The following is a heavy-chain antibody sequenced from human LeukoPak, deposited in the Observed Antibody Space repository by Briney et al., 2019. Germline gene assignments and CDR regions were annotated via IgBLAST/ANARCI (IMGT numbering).Heavy chain of an antibody. J-gene: IGHJ4*02. CDR3: ARVTLTTLDY. CDR1: GFTFSSYE. Sequence: GGSLRLSCAASGFTFSSYEMNWVRQAPGKGLEWVSYISSSGSTIYYADSVKGRFTISRDNAKNSLYLQMNSLRAEDTAVYYCARVTLTTLDYWGQGTLVTVSS. V-gene: IGHV3-48*03. D-gene: IGHD1-14*01. CDR2: ISSSGSTI.